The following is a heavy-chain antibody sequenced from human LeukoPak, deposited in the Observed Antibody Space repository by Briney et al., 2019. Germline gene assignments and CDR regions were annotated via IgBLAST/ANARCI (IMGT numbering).Heavy chain of an antibody. CDR1: GINFSDYA. CDR2: ISADGGST. Sequence: GGSLRLSCVVSGINFSDYAMHWVRQPPGKGLGWVSLISADGGSTFSADSVKGRFIISRDNSKNSLYLQMNSLRSEDTAMYYCAKESGKFDYWGQGTLVAVSS. J-gene: IGHJ4*02. CDR3: AKESGKFDY. V-gene: IGHV3-43*02.